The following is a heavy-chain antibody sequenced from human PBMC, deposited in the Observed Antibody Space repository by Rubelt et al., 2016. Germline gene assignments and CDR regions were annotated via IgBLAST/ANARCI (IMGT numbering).Heavy chain of an antibody. J-gene: IGHJ4*02. Sequence: GLEWIGSIYYSGSTYYNPSLKSRVTISVDTSKNQFSLKLSSVTAADTAVYYCATYSTNWSFDYWGQGTLVTVSS. D-gene: IGHD6-13*01. CDR2: IYYSGST. CDR3: ATYSTNWSFDY. V-gene: IGHV4-39*01.